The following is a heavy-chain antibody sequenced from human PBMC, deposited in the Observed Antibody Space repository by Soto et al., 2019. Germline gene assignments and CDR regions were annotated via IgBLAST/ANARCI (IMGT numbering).Heavy chain of an antibody. CDR3: ARESEELTSNFDY. CDR2: ISSTTNYI. Sequence: KAGGSLRLSCAASGFTFTRYSMNWVRQAPGKGLEWVSSISSTTNYIYYADSMKGRFTVSRDNAKNSVYLEMNSLSAEDTAVYYCARESEELTSNFDYWGQGTLVTVSS. J-gene: IGHJ4*02. D-gene: IGHD1-7*01. CDR1: GFTFTRYS. V-gene: IGHV3-21*01.